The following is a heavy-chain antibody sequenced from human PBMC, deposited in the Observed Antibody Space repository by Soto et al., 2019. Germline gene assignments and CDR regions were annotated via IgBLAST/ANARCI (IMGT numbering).Heavy chain of an antibody. Sequence: EVQLVESGGGLVQPGGSLRLSCAASGVTVIDNYMNWVRQAPGKGLEWVSVIYSGGSTSYADSVKGRFAISTNNSKNTLYLQMNSLRDEDTAAYYCASASRPNCSGGNCYFDYWGQGNLVTVSS. V-gene: IGHV3-66*01. CDR3: ASASRPNCSGGNCYFDY. J-gene: IGHJ4*02. CDR1: GVTVIDNY. CDR2: IYSGGST. D-gene: IGHD2-15*01.